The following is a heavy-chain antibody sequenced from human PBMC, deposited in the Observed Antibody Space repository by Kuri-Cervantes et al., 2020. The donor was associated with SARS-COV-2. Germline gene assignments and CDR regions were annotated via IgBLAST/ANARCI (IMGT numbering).Heavy chain of an antibody. CDR2: IYPDDSDT. J-gene: IGHJ4*02. V-gene: IGHV5-51*01. Sequence: GESLKISCKGSGYSFTSYWIGWVRQMPGKGLECMGVIYPDDSDTRYTPSFQGQVTISADKSISTAYLQWSSLKASDTAMYYCARLTGRFYFDYWGQGTLVTVSS. CDR3: ARLTGRFYFDY. CDR1: GYSFTSYW. D-gene: IGHD7-27*01.